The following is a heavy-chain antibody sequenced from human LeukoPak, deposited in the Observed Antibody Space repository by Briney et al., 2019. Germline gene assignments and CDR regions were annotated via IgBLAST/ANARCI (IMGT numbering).Heavy chain of an antibody. J-gene: IGHJ6*02. CDR2: ISGSGGST. CDR3: AKSVVVADLYYYYGMDV. CDR1: GFTFSSYA. D-gene: IGHD2-15*01. V-gene: IGHV3-23*01. Sequence: QPGGSLRLSCAASGFTFSSYAMSWVRQAPGKGLEWVSAISGSGGSTYYADSVKGRFTISGDNSKNTLYLQMNSLRAEDTAVYYCAKSVVVADLYYYYGMDVWGQGTTVTVSS.